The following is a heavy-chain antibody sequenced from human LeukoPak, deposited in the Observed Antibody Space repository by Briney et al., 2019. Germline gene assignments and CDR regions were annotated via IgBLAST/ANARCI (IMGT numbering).Heavy chain of an antibody. D-gene: IGHD6-19*01. V-gene: IGHV4-34*01. CDR2: INHSGST. CDR1: GGSFSGYY. Sequence: SETLSLTCAVYGGSFSGYYWSWIRQPPGKGLEWIGEINHSGSTNYNPSLKSRVTISVDTSKNQFSLKLSSVTAADTAVYYCARGWNRSGWCVYWGQGTLVTVSS. J-gene: IGHJ4*02. CDR3: ARGWNRSGWCVY.